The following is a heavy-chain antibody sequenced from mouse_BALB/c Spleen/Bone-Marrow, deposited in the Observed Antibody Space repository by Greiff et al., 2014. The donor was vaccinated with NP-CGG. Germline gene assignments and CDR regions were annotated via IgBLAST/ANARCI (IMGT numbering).Heavy chain of an antibody. CDR1: GYTFTSSW. J-gene: IGHJ2*01. Sequence: VQLQQSGSVLVRPGASVKLSCKASGYTFTSSWMHWAKQRPGQGLEWIGEIHPNSGNTNYNEKFKGKATLTVDTYSSTAYVDLSSLTSEDSAVYYGARGGFDYWGQDTTLTVSS. CDR3: ARGGFDY. V-gene: IGHV1S130*01. CDR2: IHPNSGNT.